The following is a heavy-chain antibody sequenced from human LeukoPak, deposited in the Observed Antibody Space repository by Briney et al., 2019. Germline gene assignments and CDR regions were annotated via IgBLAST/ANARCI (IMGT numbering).Heavy chain of an antibody. CDR2: IYYSGST. CDR1: GGSISSGGYS. V-gene: IGHV4-30-2*03. Sequence: SQTLSLTCAVSGGSISSGGYSWSWIRQPPGKGLEWIGYIYYSGSTNYNPSLKSRVTISVDTSKNQFSLKRSSVTAADRAVYYCARHRYYYRSGSYYGAPYYMDVWGKGTTVTISS. D-gene: IGHD3-10*01. CDR3: ARHRYYYRSGSYYGAPYYMDV. J-gene: IGHJ6*03.